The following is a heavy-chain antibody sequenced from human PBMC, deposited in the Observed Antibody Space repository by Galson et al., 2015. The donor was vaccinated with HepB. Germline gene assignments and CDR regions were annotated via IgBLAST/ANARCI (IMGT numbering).Heavy chain of an antibody. D-gene: IGHD1-26*01. V-gene: IGHV1-69-2*01. J-gene: IGHJ4*02. CDR1: GYTFTDYY. Sequence: VKVSCKVSGYTFTDYYMHWVQQAPGKGLEWMGLVDPEDGETIYAEKFQGRVTITADTSTDTAYMELSSLRSEDTAVYYCATDGELSGYSSLWWGQGTLVTVSS. CDR2: VDPEDGET. CDR3: ATDGELSGYSSLW.